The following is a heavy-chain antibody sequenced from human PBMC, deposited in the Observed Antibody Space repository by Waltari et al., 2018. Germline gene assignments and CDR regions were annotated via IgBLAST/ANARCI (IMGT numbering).Heavy chain of an antibody. CDR1: RDAITAHY. D-gene: IGHD2-21*02. CDR2: INPNGGAT. CDR3: AREYCGGDCRLFDY. V-gene: IGHV1-2*02. J-gene: IGHJ4*01. Sequence: LVQSGSEVIKPGASVKVSCTVSRDAITAHYIHWVRQAPGQGLEWMGWINPNGGATNYARNFRGRITVTWDTSATTSSMGLSGLRSDDTAVYYCAREYCGGDCRLFDYWGQGTLVTVSS.